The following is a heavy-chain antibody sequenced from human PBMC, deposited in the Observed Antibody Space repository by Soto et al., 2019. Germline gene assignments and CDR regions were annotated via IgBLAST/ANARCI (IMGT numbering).Heavy chain of an antibody. CDR3: AKDLIHMIVDPGHNDY. Sequence: PGGSLRLSCAASGFTFSSYAMSWVRQAPGKGLEWVSAISGSGGSTYYADSVKGRFTISRDNSKNTLYLQMNSLRAEDTAVYYCAKDLIHMIVDPGHNDYWGQGTLVTVSS. D-gene: IGHD3-22*01. CDR1: GFTFSSYA. V-gene: IGHV3-23*01. CDR2: ISGSGGST. J-gene: IGHJ4*02.